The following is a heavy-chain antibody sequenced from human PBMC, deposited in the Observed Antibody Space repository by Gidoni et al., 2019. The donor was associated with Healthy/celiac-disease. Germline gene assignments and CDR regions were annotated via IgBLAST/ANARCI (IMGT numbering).Heavy chain of an antibody. J-gene: IGHJ4*02. V-gene: IGHV4-61*02. CDR1: GGSITHGSYY. Sequence: QVQLQESDPGLVKPSQTLSLTCPVSGGSITHGSYYWSWIRPPAGKGLEWIGRIYTSGNTNYNTSLKSRVTISVDTFKNQFSLKLSYVTAADTAVYYWASQDYYDSSGYYYAVGLWGQGTLVTVSS. D-gene: IGHD3-22*01. CDR2: IYTSGNT. CDR3: ASQDYYDSSGYYYAVGL.